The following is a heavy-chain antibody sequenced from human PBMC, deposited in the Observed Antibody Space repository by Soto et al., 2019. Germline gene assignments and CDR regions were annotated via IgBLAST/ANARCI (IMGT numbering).Heavy chain of an antibody. CDR3: ARGAGVPAAASHYYGMDV. CDR2: IYYSGST. Sequence: PSETLSLTCTVSGGSISSYYWSWIRQPPGKGLEWIGYIYYSGSTNYNPSLKSRVTISVDTSKNQFSLKLSSVTAADTAVYYCARGAGVPAAASHYYGMDVWGQGTAVTVYS. J-gene: IGHJ6*02. D-gene: IGHD2-2*01. V-gene: IGHV4-59*01. CDR1: GGSISSYY.